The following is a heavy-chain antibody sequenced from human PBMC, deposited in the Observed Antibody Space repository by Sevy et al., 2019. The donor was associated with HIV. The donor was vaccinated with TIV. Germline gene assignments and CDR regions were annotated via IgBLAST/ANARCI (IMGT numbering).Heavy chain of an antibody. D-gene: IGHD2-15*01. CDR1: GFTFSSYE. V-gene: IGHV3-48*03. J-gene: IGHJ1*01. Sequence: GGSLRLSCAASGFTFSSYEMNWVRQAPGKGLEWVSYISSSGSTIYYADSVKGRFTISRDNTKNSLYLQMNSLRAEDTAVYYCASSSVLALGYCSGGSCSEEYFQHWGQGTLVIVSS. CDR3: ASSSVLALGYCSGGSCSEEYFQH. CDR2: ISSSGSTI.